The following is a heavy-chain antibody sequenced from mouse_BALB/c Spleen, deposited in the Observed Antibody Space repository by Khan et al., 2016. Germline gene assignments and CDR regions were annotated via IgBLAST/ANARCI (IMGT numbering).Heavy chain of an antibody. V-gene: IGHV10-1*02. CDR1: GFTFNTYA. CDR3: VRGNDYDVCFDY. J-gene: IGHJ2*01. Sequence: EVELVESGGGLVQPKGSLKLSCAASGFTFNTYAMNWVRQASGKGLEWVARIRSKSNNYATYYADSVKDRFTISRDDSQSMLYLHMNNLKTEDTAMYYCVRGNDYDVCFDYWGQGTTRTVSS. CDR2: IRSKSNNYAT. D-gene: IGHD2-4*01.